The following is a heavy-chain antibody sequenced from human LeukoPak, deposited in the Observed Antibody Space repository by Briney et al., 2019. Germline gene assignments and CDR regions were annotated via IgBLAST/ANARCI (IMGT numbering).Heavy chain of an antibody. V-gene: IGHV3-48*01. Sequence: GGSLRLSCAASGFTFSSYSMNWVRQAPGKGLEWVSYISSSSSTIYYADSVKGRFTISRDNAKNSLYLQMNSLRAEDTAVYYCARRVGSGWSPSYYFDYWGQGTLVTVSS. CDR3: ARRVGSGWSPSYYFDY. CDR1: GFTFSSYS. CDR2: ISSSSSTI. J-gene: IGHJ4*02. D-gene: IGHD6-19*01.